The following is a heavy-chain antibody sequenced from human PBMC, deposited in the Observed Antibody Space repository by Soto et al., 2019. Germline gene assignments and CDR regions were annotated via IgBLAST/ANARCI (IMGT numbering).Heavy chain of an antibody. CDR1: GGSISSSSYY. Sequence: SETLSLTCTVSGGSISSSSYYWGWIRQPPGKGLEWIGSIYYSGSTYYNPSLKSRVTISVDTSKNQFSLKLSSVTAADTAVYYCARQSVADIVVVPAANYAFDIWGQGTMVTVSS. CDR3: ARQSVADIVVVPAANYAFDI. V-gene: IGHV4-39*01. CDR2: IYYSGST. D-gene: IGHD2-2*01. J-gene: IGHJ3*02.